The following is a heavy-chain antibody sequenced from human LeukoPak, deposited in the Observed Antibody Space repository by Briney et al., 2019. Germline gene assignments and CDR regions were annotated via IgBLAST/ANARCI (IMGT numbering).Heavy chain of an antibody. V-gene: IGHV7-4-1*02. Sequence: GASVKVSCKASGYTFTSYAMSWVRQAPGQGLEWMGRIDTNTGNPTYAQGFTGRFVFSLDTSVSTAYLQISSLKAEDTAVYYCACLPPYCGGDSSGYWGQGTLVTVSS. CDR1: GYTFTSYA. J-gene: IGHJ4*02. CDR2: IDTNTGNP. CDR3: ACLPPYCGGDSSGY. D-gene: IGHD2-21*02.